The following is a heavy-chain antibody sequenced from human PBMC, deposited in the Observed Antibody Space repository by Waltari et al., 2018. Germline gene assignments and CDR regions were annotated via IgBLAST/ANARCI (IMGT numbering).Heavy chain of an antibody. D-gene: IGHD6-19*01. CDR2: IYHSGST. J-gene: IGHJ4*02. Sequence: QVQLQESGPGLVKPSETLSLTCAVSGYSISSGYYWGWIRQPPGKGLEWIGSIYHSGSTYYTPSLKSRVTISVDTSKNQFSLKLSSVTAADTAVYYCARRASGWSPYDYWGQGTLVTVSS. CDR3: ARRASGWSPYDY. CDR1: GYSISSGYY. V-gene: IGHV4-38-2*01.